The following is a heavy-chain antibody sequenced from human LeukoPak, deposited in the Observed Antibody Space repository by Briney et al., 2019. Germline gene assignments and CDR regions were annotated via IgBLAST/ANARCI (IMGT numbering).Heavy chain of an antibody. Sequence: PSETLSLTCTVSGGSISSSIYYWGWIRQPPGKGLEWIGSIYYSGSTYYNPSLKSRVTISVDTSKNQFSLKLSSVTAADTAVYYCARLPTTVTSFDYWGQGTLVTVSS. CDR3: ARLPTTVTSFDY. D-gene: IGHD4-17*01. V-gene: IGHV4-39*01. J-gene: IGHJ4*02. CDR1: GGSISSSIYY. CDR2: IYYSGST.